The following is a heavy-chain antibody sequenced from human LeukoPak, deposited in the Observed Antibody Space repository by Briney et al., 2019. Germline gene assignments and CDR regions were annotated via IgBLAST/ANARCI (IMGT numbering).Heavy chain of an antibody. J-gene: IGHJ2*01. V-gene: IGHV4-39*01. CDR2: IYYSGNT. Sequence: SETLSLTCTVSGGSISSSSYYWGWIRQPPGKGLEWIGNIYYSGNTYYNPSLKSRVTISVDTSKNQFSLKLSSVTAADTAVFYCARHFPNWALRGWDFDLWGRGNLVTVSS. D-gene: IGHD7-27*01. CDR1: GGSISSSSYY. CDR3: ARHFPNWALRGWDFDL.